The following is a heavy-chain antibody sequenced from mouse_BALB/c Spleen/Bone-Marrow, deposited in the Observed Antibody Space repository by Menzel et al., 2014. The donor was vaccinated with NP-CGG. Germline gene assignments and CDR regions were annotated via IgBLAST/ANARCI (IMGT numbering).Heavy chain of an antibody. J-gene: IGHJ4*01. V-gene: IGHV14-3*02. CDR3: ARWEYYAMDY. Sequence: EVQLQQSGAELVKPGASVKLSCTASGFNIKDTYMHWVRQRPEQGLEWIGRIDPANGNTKYDPKFQGKATITADTSSNTAYLQLSSLTSEDTAVYYCARWEYYAMDYWGQGTSVTVSS. D-gene: IGHD4-1*01. CDR2: IDPANGNT. CDR1: GFNIKDTY.